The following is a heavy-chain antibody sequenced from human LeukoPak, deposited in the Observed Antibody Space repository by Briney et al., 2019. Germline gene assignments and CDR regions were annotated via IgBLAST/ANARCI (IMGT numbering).Heavy chain of an antibody. V-gene: IGHV3-30*18. D-gene: IGHD3-22*01. J-gene: IGHJ4*02. CDR3: AKGYYDGSGYYGY. Sequence: GGSLRLSCAASGFTFSSYGMHWVRQAPGKGLERVAVISYDGSNKYYADSVKGRFTISRDNSKNTLYLQMNSLRAEDTAVYYCAKGYYDGSGYYGYWGQGTLVTVSS. CDR2: ISYDGSNK. CDR1: GFTFSSYG.